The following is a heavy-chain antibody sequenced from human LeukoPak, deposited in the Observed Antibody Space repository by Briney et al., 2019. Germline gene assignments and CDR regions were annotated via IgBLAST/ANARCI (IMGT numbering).Heavy chain of an antibody. J-gene: IGHJ3*02. CDR3: ARARLTDYVWGRRTFDI. D-gene: IGHD3-16*01. Sequence: GGSLRLSCAVSGFTFSSYEMNWVRQAPGKGLEWVSYISSSGSTIYYADSVKGQFTISRDNAKKSLYLQMNSLRAEDTAVYYCARARLTDYVWGRRTFDIWGQGTMVTISS. CDR1: GFTFSSYE. V-gene: IGHV3-48*03. CDR2: ISSSGSTI.